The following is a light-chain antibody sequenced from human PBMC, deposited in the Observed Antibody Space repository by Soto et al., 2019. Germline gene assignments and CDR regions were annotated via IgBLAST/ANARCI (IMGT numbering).Light chain of an antibody. CDR2: GAY. J-gene: IGKJ4*01. Sequence: EIVLTQSPGTLSLSPGERATLSCRASQSVSSSYLAWYQQKPGQAPRLLIYGAYSRATGIPDRFSGSESGSAFRLTISRLEHEEFAVYHCQQYGSSPPALTFGGGTKVESK. V-gene: IGKV3-20*01. CDR3: QQYGSSPPALT. CDR1: QSVSSSY.